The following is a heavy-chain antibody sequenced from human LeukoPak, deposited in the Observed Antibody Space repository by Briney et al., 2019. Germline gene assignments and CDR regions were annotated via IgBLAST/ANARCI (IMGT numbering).Heavy chain of an antibody. D-gene: IGHD2-15*01. CDR2: ISYEGTNK. V-gene: IGHV3-30*03. CDR3: ARSRSGGSLLGY. CDR1: GFTFSSYS. Sequence: QAGGSLRLSCAASGFTFSSYSMNWVRQAPGKGLEWVAVISYEGTNKNYADSVKGRFTISRDNSKNKLYVQMNSLRAEDTAVYYCARSRSGGSLLGYWGQGTLVTVSS. J-gene: IGHJ4*02.